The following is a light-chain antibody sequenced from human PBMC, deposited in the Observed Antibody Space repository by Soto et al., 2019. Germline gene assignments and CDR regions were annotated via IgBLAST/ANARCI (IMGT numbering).Light chain of an antibody. J-gene: IGKJ1*01. CDR3: QQYGNSPKT. Sequence: EIVLTQSPGTVSLSPGERATLSCRASQSVSSSSLAWYQQRPGQAPRLLIFTASSRATGTPDRFSGSGSGTDFTLTITRLAREDFAVYYCQQYGNSPKTFGQGTKVDIK. CDR1: QSVSSSS. V-gene: IGKV3-20*01. CDR2: TAS.